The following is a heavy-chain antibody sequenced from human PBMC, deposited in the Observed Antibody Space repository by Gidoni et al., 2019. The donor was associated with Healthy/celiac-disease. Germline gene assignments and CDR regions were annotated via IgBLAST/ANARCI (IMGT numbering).Heavy chain of an antibody. CDR2: ISGSGVST. Sequence: EVQLLESGGGLVQPGGSLRLSCAASGFTFSSYAMSWVRQAPGKGLEWVSAISGSGVSTYYADSVTGRFTISRDNSKNTLYLQMNSLRAEDTAVYYGAKGTGYYDSSGYYWALGVDYWGQGTLVTVSS. J-gene: IGHJ4*02. CDR3: AKGTGYYDSSGYYWALGVDY. V-gene: IGHV3-23*01. D-gene: IGHD3-22*01. CDR1: GFTFSSYA.